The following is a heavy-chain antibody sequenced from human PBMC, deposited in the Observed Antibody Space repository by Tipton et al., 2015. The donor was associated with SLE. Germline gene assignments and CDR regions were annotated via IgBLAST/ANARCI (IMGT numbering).Heavy chain of an antibody. D-gene: IGHD6-6*01. V-gene: IGHV4-34*01. CDR1: GGSFSGYY. CDR3: ARGRGSSSSGNY. CDR2: INHSGST. Sequence: LRLSCAVYGGSFSGYYWSWIRQPPGKGLEWIGEINHSGSTNYNPSLKSRVTISVDTSRNQFSLKLSSVTAADTAVYYCARGRGSSSSGNYCGQGTLVTVSS. J-gene: IGHJ4*02.